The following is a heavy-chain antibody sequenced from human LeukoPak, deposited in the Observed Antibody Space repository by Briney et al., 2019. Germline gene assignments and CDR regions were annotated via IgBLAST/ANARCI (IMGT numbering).Heavy chain of an antibody. CDR2: IIPIFGTA. D-gene: IGHD3-3*01. Sequence: ASVKVSCKASGGTFSSYAISWVRQAPGQGLEWMGGIIPIFGTANYAQKFQGRVTITTDESTSTAYMELSSLRSGDTAVYYCARQAHYYDFWSGYFTAPKIFYFDYWGQGTLVTVSS. CDR1: GGTFSSYA. J-gene: IGHJ4*02. CDR3: ARQAHYYDFWSGYFTAPKIFYFDY. V-gene: IGHV1-69*05.